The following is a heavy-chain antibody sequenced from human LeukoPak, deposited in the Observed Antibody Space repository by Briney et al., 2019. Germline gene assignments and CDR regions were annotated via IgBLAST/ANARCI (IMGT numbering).Heavy chain of an antibody. CDR2: INHSGST. Sequence: PSETLSLTCTVSGGFISRYYWDWIRQPPGKGLEWIGEINHSGSTNYNPSLKSRVTISVDTSKNQFSLKLSSVTAADTAVYYCATPGWRFGESPRRTLLALDYWGQGTLVTVSS. CDR3: ATPGWRFGESPRRTLLALDY. J-gene: IGHJ4*02. CDR1: GGFISRYY. D-gene: IGHD3-10*01. V-gene: IGHV4-34*01.